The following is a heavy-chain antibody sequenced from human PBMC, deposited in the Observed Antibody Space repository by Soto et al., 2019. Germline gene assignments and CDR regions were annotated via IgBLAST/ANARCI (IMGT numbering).Heavy chain of an antibody. CDR3: VKDSCLAHPSGSDCYLYFDS. CDR1: GFTFERYA. Sequence: PGGALRLSCSVSGFTFERYAMHCVSQAPGRGLEFVSTISSKGRSSMYADSVKDRFTISRDNSENTVYLQMSNLRPADSATYYCVKDSCLAHPSGSDCYLYFDSWGQGTPVTVSS. J-gene: IGHJ4*02. CDR2: ISSKGRSS. D-gene: IGHD2-21*02. V-gene: IGHV3-64D*08.